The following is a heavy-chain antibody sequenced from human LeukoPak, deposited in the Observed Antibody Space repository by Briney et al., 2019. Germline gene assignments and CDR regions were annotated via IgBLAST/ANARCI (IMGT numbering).Heavy chain of an antibody. CDR3: VRDGYDCLHGYCYPLTNY. J-gene: IGHJ4*02. D-gene: IGHD2-21*02. CDR1: GFTFSSYG. CDR2: IKQDGSEI. V-gene: IGHV3-7*01. Sequence: GGSLRLSCAASGFTFSSYGMHWVRQAPGKGLEWVANIKQDGSEIYYVGSVKGRFTISRDNSKKSLYLQMNSLRAEDTAVYYCVRDGYDCLHGYCYPLTNYWGQGTLVTVSS.